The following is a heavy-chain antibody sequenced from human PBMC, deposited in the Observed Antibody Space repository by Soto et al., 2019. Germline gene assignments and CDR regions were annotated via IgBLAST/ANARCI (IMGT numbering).Heavy chain of an antibody. CDR1: EFPFSDYY. Sequence: QVLLVASGGGLAKPGGSLRLSCAASEFPFSDYYMNWVRQAPGKGLEWISYISPTDNTIYYADSVKGRFTISRDNAKTSLYLQMNSLSAEDTAVYCCARTHGDPYYYYYGMDVWGQGTTVTVSS. CDR2: ISPTDNTI. CDR3: ARTHGDPYYYYYGMDV. V-gene: IGHV3-11*01. D-gene: IGHD7-27*01. J-gene: IGHJ6*02.